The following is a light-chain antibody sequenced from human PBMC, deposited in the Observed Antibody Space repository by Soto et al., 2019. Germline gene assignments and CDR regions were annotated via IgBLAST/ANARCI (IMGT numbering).Light chain of an antibody. CDR3: QQYNNWIT. J-gene: IGKJ5*01. Sequence: EIVMTQSPATLSVSPGERATLSCRASQSVNIHLAWYQQKPGQAPRLLIHGASARATGIPAKFSGSGSGTEFTLTISSLQSEDFAVYYCQQYNNWITFGQGTRLAIK. CDR1: QSVNIH. V-gene: IGKV3D-15*01. CDR2: GAS.